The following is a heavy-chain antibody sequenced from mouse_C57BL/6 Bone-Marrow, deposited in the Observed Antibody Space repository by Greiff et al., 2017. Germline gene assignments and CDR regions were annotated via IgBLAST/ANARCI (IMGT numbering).Heavy chain of an antibody. Sequence: EVMLVESGGGLVQPGGSLKLSCAASGFTFSDYYMYWVRQTPEKRLEWVAYISNGGGSTYYPDTVKGRFTISRDHAKNTLYLQMSRLKSEDTAMYYCARTRYWYFDVWGTGTTVTVSS. CDR2: ISNGGGST. CDR1: GFTFSDYY. V-gene: IGHV5-12*01. J-gene: IGHJ1*03. CDR3: ARTRYWYFDV.